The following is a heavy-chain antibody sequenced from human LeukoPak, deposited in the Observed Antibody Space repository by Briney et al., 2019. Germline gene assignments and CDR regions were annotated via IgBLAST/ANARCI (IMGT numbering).Heavy chain of an antibody. J-gene: IGHJ4*02. V-gene: IGHV3-23*01. CDR2: ISGSDGST. CDR1: GFTLSSYA. D-gene: IGHD6-19*01. Sequence: PGGSLRLSCAVSGFTLSSYAMTWARQAPGKGLEWVSAISGSDGSTYYVDSVKGRFTISRDFSKNTLYLQMNSLRAEDTAVYYCSKLTSGWFEDFWGQGTLVTVSS. CDR3: SKLTSGWFEDF.